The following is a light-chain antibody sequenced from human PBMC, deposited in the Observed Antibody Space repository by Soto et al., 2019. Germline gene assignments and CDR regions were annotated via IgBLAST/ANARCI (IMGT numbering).Light chain of an antibody. CDR3: QKYNSAPWT. CDR1: QGISNY. V-gene: IGKV1-27*01. J-gene: IGKJ1*01. Sequence: DIQMTQSPSSLSSSVGDRVTLTCRASQGISNYLAWYQQKPGKVPKLLIYAASTLQSGVPSRFSGSGSGTDFTLTISSLKPEDVATYYCQKYNSAPWTFGQGTKVDIK. CDR2: AAS.